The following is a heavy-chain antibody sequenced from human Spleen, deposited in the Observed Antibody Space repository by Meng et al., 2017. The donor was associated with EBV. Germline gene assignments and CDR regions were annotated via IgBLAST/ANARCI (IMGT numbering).Heavy chain of an antibody. J-gene: IGHJ5*01. CDR2: INPRSGGT. CDR1: GYTFSGYY. CDR3: VRDTAMVNWLEF. V-gene: IGHV1-2*06. Sequence: QVQWVEPGAEVKTPGAAVKVSCKTSGYTFSGYYLRWVRQAPGHGLEWMGRINPRSGGTNYAQKFQGRVTMTRDTSITTAYMDLSRLRSDDTAVYFCVRDTAMVNWLEFWGRGTLVTVSS. D-gene: IGHD5-18*01.